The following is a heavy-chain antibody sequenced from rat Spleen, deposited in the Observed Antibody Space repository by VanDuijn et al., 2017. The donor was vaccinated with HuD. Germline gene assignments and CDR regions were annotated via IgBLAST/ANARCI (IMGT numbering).Heavy chain of an antibody. Sequence: QVHLKESGPGLVQSSQTLSLTCTVSGFSLTSNGVSWVRQPPGEGLEWIAAISSGGNTYYNSALKSRLSISRDTSKSQVFLKMDSLQPEDTGTYYCARHPWGGAPYYWGQGVMVTVSS. CDR3: ARHPWGGAPYY. CDR2: ISSGGNT. D-gene: IGHD3-1*01. CDR1: GFSLTSNG. V-gene: IGHV2S12*01. J-gene: IGHJ2*01.